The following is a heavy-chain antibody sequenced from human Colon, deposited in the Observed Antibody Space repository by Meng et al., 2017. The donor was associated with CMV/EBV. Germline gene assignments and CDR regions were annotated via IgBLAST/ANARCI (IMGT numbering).Heavy chain of an antibody. V-gene: IGHV3-23*01. J-gene: IGHJ4*02. CDR1: GLTFNNYA. CDR2: IDFSGGAT. D-gene: IGHD3-10*02. Sequence: SGLTFNNYAMNWVRQAPGKGLEWVSTIDFSGGATYYADSVKGRFTISRDNSKNTLFLQMNSLTVEDTAVYFCAKYVVPGRTVGFDYWGQGTLVTVSS. CDR3: AKYVVPGRTVGFDY.